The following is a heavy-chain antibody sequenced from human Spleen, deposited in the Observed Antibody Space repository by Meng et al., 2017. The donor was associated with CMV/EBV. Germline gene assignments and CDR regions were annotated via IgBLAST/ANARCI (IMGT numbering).Heavy chain of an antibody. Sequence: GGSLRLSCAASGFTFSNYAMTWVRQAPGKGLEWVSSISGSGGSTYYADSVTGRFTIPRDNSKNTLFLQMNSLRANDTAVYYCAKDLSDLVGVPSAVPDHWGQGTLVTVSS. J-gene: IGHJ4*02. CDR2: ISGSGGST. CDR1: GFTFSNYA. V-gene: IGHV3-23*01. D-gene: IGHD2-2*01. CDR3: AKDLSDLVGVPSAVPDH.